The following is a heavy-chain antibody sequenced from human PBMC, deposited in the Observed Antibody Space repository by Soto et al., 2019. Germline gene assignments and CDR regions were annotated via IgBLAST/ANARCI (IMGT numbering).Heavy chain of an antibody. J-gene: IGHJ4*02. D-gene: IGHD6-6*01. CDR3: ARDGEIAASGGYYFDY. Sequence: PGGSLRLSCAASGFTFSSYGMHWVRQAPGKGLEWVAVIWYDGSNKYYADSVKGRFTISRDNSKNTLYLQMNSLRAEDTAVYYCARDGEIAASGGYYFDYWRQGTLVTVSS. CDR1: GFTFSSYG. CDR2: IWYDGSNK. V-gene: IGHV3-33*01.